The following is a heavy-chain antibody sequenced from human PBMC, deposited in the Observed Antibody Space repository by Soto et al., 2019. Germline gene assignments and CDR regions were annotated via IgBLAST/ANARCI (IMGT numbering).Heavy chain of an antibody. CDR2: ISGYNGLT. CDR3: ARDEGIRGFDS. CDR1: GFTFSNYV. Sequence: ASVKVSCKASGFTFSNYVISWVRQAPGQGLEWMGWISGYNGLTAYAQNVQGRVTMTIDTPTTTVFMEMTGLRSNDTAVYYCARDEGIRGFDSWGQGTLVTVS. V-gene: IGHV1-18*04. J-gene: IGHJ4*02. D-gene: IGHD3-10*01.